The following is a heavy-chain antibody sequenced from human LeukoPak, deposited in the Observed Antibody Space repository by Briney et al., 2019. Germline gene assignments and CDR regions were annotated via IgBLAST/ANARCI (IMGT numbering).Heavy chain of an antibody. D-gene: IGHD6-13*01. CDR3: AKDEGQQQLEYYFDY. V-gene: IGHV3-30*18. J-gene: IGHJ4*02. CDR2: ISYDGSNK. Sequence: GGSLRLSCAASGFTFSSYGMHWVRQAPGKGLEWVAVISYDGSNKYFADSVKGRFTISRDNSKNALYLQMNSLRAEATAVYYCAKDEGQQQLEYYFDYRGQGTLVTVSS. CDR1: GFTFSSYG.